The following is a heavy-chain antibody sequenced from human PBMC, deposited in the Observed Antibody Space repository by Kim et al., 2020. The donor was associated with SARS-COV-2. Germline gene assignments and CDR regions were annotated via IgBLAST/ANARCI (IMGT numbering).Heavy chain of an antibody. J-gene: IGHJ4*02. D-gene: IGHD3-9*01. Sequence: SVKVSCKASGGTFSSYAISWVRQAPGQGLEWMGGIIPIFGTANYAQKFQGRVTITADESTSTAYMELSSLRSEDTAVYYCARGDYDILTGYYHYFDYWGQGTLVTVSS. CDR3: ARGDYDILTGYYHYFDY. CDR2: IIPIFGTA. CDR1: GGTFSSYA. V-gene: IGHV1-69*13.